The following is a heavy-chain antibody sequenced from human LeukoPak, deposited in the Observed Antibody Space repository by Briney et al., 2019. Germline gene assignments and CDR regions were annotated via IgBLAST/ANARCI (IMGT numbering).Heavy chain of an antibody. V-gene: IGHV5-51*01. CDR2: IYPGDSDT. J-gene: IGHJ4*02. CDR3: ARPRGSGPGMAYFDY. D-gene: IGHD6-19*01. Sequence: GESLMISCKGSGYRFTSYWIGWVRQMPGKGLEWMGVIYPGDSDTRYSPSFQGQVTISVDKSSSTAYLQWSSLKDSDTAMYYCARPRGSGPGMAYFDYWGQGTLVTVSS. CDR1: GYRFTSYW.